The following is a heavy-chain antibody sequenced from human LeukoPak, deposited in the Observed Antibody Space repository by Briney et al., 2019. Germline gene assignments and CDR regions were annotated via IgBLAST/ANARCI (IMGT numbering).Heavy chain of an antibody. CDR1: GFTFSSYS. J-gene: IGHJ4*02. V-gene: IGHV3-23*01. CDR2: ISGSGGST. CDR3: ASNYYDSSGYLSNYFDD. Sequence: GGSLRLSCAASGFTFSSYSMNWVRQAPGKGLEWVSAISGSGGSTYYADSVKGRFTISRDNSKNTLYLQMNSLRAEDTAVYYCASNYYDSSGYLSNYFDDWGQGTLVTVSS. D-gene: IGHD3-22*01.